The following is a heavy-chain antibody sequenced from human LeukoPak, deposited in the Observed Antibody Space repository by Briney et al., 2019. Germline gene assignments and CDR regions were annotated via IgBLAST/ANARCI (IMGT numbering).Heavy chain of an antibody. CDR2: LSYDGSNK. D-gene: IGHD2-21*02. CDR1: GFTFSSYG. J-gene: IGHJ3*02. Sequence: GGSLRLSCAASGFTFSSYGMHWVRQAPGKGLEWVAVLSYDGSNKYYADSVKGRFTISRDSSENTLYLQMNSLRAEDTAVYYCAKSACGGDCPPYDSFDIWGQGTMVTVSS. CDR3: AKSACGGDCPPYDSFDI. V-gene: IGHV3-30*18.